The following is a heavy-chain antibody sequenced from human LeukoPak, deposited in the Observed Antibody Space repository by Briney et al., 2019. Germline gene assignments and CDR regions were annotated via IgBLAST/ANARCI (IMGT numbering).Heavy chain of an antibody. CDR1: GGNFSSYA. J-gene: IGHJ4*02. CDR3: ARDNRWLQLDY. D-gene: IGHD5-24*01. Sequence: SVKVSCKASGGNFSSYAISWVRQAPGQGLEWMGRIIPILGIANYAQKFQGRVTITADKSTSTAYMELSSLRSEDTAVYYCARDNRWLQLDYWGQGTLVTVSS. CDR2: IIPILGIA. V-gene: IGHV1-69*04.